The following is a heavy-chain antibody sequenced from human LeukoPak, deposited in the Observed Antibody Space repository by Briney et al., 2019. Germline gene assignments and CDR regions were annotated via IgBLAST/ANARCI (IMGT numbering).Heavy chain of an antibody. D-gene: IGHD2-2*02. CDR2: IIPIFGTA. Sequence: SVKVSCKASGGTFSSYAISWVRQAPGQGLEWMGGIIPIFGTANYAQKFQGRVTITTDESTSTAYMELSSLRSEDTAVYYCARDVCSSTSCYRFDPWGQGTLVTVSS. J-gene: IGHJ5*02. CDR1: GGTFSSYA. V-gene: IGHV1-69*05. CDR3: ARDVCSSTSCYRFDP.